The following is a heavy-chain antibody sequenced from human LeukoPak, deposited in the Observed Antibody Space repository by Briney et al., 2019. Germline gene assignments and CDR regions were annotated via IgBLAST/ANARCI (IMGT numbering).Heavy chain of an antibody. CDR2: ISAYNGNT. D-gene: IGHD4-17*01. V-gene: IGHV1-18*04. Sequence: GASVKVSCKASGYTFTGYYMHWVRQAPGQGLEWMGWISAYNGNTNYAQKLQGRVTMTTDTSTSTAYMELRSLRSDDTAVYYCARTGSSYGDSIDYWGQGTLVTVSS. J-gene: IGHJ4*02. CDR3: ARTGSSYGDSIDY. CDR1: GYTFTGYY.